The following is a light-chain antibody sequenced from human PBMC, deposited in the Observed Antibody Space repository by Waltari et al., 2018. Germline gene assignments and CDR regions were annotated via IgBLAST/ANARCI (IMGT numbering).Light chain of an antibody. CDR1: QSVNWY. CDR2: STS. CDR3: QQSRNWPLT. Sequence: EIVLTQSPATLSLSPGERATLSCRASQSVNWYLAWYQQKPGQAPRLLIYSTSNRATGIPASCSGSGSETDFTLTISSLEPEDSAVYYCQQSRNWPLTFGGGTKVEIK. J-gene: IGKJ4*01. V-gene: IGKV3-11*01.